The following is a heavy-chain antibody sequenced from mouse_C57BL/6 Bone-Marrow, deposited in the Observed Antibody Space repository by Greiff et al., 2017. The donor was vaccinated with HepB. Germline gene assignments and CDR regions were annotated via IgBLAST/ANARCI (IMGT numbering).Heavy chain of an antibody. V-gene: IGHV1-85*01. CDR1: GYTFTSYD. J-gene: IGHJ3*01. Sequence: QVQLQQSGPELVKPGASVKLSCKASGYTFTSYDINWVKQRPGQGLEWIGWIYPRAGSTKYNEKFKGKATLTVDTSSSTAYMELHSLKSEDSAVYFCARRGYDYGAWFAYWGQGTLVTVSA. CDR2: IYPRAGST. CDR3: ARRGYDYGAWFAY. D-gene: IGHD2-4*01.